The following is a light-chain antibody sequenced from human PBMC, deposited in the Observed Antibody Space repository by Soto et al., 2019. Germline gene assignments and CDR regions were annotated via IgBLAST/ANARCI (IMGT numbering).Light chain of an antibody. CDR1: STDVGGFNY. Sequence: QLVLTQPASVSGSPGQSITISCSGTSTDVGGFNYVSWYQQHAGKTPKLIIYEVINRPSGASNRFSGSRSGDTASLTISGLQADDEADYYCTSYTTKNTLVFGTGTKLTVL. V-gene: IGLV2-14*01. CDR2: EVI. J-gene: IGLJ1*01. CDR3: TSYTTKNTLV.